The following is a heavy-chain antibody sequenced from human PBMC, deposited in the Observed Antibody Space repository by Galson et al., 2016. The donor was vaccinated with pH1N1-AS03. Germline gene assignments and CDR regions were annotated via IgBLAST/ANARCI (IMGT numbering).Heavy chain of an antibody. CDR3: ARDPRGPCTSATCPTTYYFGMDV. CDR1: GYIFTGFY. Sequence: SVKVSCKASGYIFTGFYVHWVRQAPGQGLEWMGWINTDSGVTNYAQKFEAWVTMTRDTSVSTAYMELYGLRSDDTAVYYCARDPRGPCTSATCPTTYYFGMDVWTQGTTVTVSS. D-gene: IGHD2-2*01. J-gene: IGHJ6*02. CDR2: INTDSGVT. V-gene: IGHV1-2*04.